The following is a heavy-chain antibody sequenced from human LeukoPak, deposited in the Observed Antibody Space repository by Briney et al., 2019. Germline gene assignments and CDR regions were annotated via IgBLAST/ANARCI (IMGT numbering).Heavy chain of an antibody. CDR2: INSDGSST. CDR3: AALDHGHDY. V-gene: IGHV3-74*03. Sequence: GGSLRLSCVASGFTFSSYWMHWVRHAPGKGLVWVSRINSDGSSTKCADSVKGRFTISRDNAKNTLYLQMNSLIAEDTAVYYCAALDHGHDYWGQGTLVTVSS. CDR1: GFTFSSYW. J-gene: IGHJ4*02.